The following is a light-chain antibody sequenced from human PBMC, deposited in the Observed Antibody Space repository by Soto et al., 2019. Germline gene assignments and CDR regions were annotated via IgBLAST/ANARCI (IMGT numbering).Light chain of an antibody. CDR2: EGS. CDR1: SSDVGGYNS. CDR3: CSYAGSSSVV. J-gene: IGLJ2*01. V-gene: IGLV2-23*01. Sequence: QSALTQPPSASGSPGQSVTISCTGTSSDVGGYNSVSWYQQHPGKAPKLMIYEGSKRPSGVSNRFSGSKSGNTASLTISGLQAEDEADYYCCSYAGSSSVVFGGGTQLTVL.